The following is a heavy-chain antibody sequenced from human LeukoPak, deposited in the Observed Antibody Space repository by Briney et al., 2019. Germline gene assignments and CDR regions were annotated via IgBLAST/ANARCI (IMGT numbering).Heavy chain of an antibody. CDR2: ISSSGSTI. D-gene: IGHD3-10*01. J-gene: IGHJ5*02. V-gene: IGHV3-48*04. CDR1: GFTFSSYW. Sequence: GGSLRLSCAASGFTFSSYWMSWVRQAPGKGLEWVSYISSSGSTIYYADSVKGRFTISRDNAKNSLYLQMNSLRAEDTAVYYCATNPGNFYYGSGSYYNRNWFDPWGQGTLVTVSS. CDR3: ATNPGNFYYGSGSYYNRNWFDP.